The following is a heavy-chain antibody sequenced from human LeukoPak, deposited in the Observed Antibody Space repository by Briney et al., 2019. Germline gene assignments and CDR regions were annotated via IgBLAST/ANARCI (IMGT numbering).Heavy chain of an antibody. D-gene: IGHD2-21*02. J-gene: IGHJ5*02. V-gene: IGHV4-39*07. Sequence: PSETLSLTCSVSGDSIIGYYWGWIRQPPGKGLEWIGNIYYTGNTYYNPSLKSRVTISVDTSKNQFSLKLSSVTAADTAVYYCAKVVTAILPTNWFDPWGQGTLVTVSS. CDR1: GDSIIGYY. CDR3: AKVVTAILPTNWFDP. CDR2: IYYTGNT.